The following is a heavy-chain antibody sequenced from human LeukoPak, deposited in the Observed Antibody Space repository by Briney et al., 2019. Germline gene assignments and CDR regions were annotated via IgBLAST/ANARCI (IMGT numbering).Heavy chain of an antibody. CDR2: VSSHGNDG. J-gene: IGHJ4*02. CDR3: TRDAYNFNYFDY. CDR1: EFTFGNYA. D-gene: IGHD5-24*01. V-gene: IGHV3-30*17. Sequence: GGSLRLSCAVSEFTFGNYAMHWVRQPPGKGLEWVAVVSSHGNDGNYADSVRRRFTISTDNSKNTLYLQIDSLRLQDTAIYYCTRDAYNFNYFDYWGQGTLVTVSS.